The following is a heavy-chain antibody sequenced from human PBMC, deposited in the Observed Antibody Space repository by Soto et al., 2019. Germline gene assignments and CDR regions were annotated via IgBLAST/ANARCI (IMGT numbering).Heavy chain of an antibody. D-gene: IGHD6-13*01. CDR1: GGSFSGYY. Sequence: PSETLSLTCAVYGGSFSGYYWSWIRQPPGKGLEWIGEINHSGSTNYNPSLKSRVTISVDTSKNQFSLKLSSVTAADTAVYYCARGRKDYSSSWYVDWGQGTLVTV. J-gene: IGHJ4*02. V-gene: IGHV4-34*01. CDR2: INHSGST. CDR3: ARGRKDYSSSWYVD.